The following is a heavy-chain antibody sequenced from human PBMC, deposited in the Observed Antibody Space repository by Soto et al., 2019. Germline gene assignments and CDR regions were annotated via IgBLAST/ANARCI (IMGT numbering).Heavy chain of an antibody. CDR3: ASGKWSLDY. CDR1: GFTFSDYY. V-gene: IGHV3-11*01. D-gene: IGHD2-15*01. Sequence: PGGSLRLSCVASGFTFSDYYMCWIRQAPGKGLEWVSYISNSDYTTYYADSVKGRFTISRDNTKNSLYLQLNGLRVEDTAVYYCASGKWSLDYWGQGTLVTASS. CDR2: ISNSDYTT. J-gene: IGHJ4*02.